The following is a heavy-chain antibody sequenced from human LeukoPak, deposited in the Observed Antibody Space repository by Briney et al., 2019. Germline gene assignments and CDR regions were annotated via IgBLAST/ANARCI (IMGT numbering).Heavy chain of an antibody. Sequence: SVKVSCXVSGGPFSNYGLSWVRQAPGQGLEWMGGIIPIFPSTNYAQNFQGRVTITADESTSTVYMELSSPRTDDTAVYYCARPPVSGTLNDAFDIWGQGTVVTVSS. V-gene: IGHV1-69*13. CDR2: IIPIFPST. CDR3: ARPPVSGTLNDAFDI. D-gene: IGHD1/OR15-1a*01. CDR1: GGPFSNYG. J-gene: IGHJ3*02.